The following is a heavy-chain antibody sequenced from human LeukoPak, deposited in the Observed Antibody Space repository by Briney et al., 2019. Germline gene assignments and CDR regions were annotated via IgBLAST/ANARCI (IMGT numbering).Heavy chain of an antibody. CDR2: IYSSGST. V-gene: IGHV4-59*08. Sequence: PSETLSLTCTVSGGSISSYYWSWIRQPPGKGLEWIGYIYSSGSTNYSPSLKSRVTISVDTSKDQFSLKLYSVAAADTAVYYCARRYSGYGNAFDIWGQGTMVTVSS. CDR3: ARRYSGYGNAFDI. D-gene: IGHD5-12*01. CDR1: GGSISSYY. J-gene: IGHJ3*02.